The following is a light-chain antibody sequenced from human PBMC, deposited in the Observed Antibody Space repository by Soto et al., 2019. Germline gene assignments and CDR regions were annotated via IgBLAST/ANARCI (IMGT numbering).Light chain of an antibody. Sequence: DIVMTQSPLSLPVTPGEPASISCRSSHSLLHSNGYNYLDWYLQKPGQSPQLLIHFASNRASGVPDRFRGSGSGTDFTLKIGRVEAEDVGVYYCMQAIQPPRTFGQGTKLEIK. CDR2: FAS. V-gene: IGKV2-28*01. CDR3: MQAIQPPRT. CDR1: HSLLHSNGYNY. J-gene: IGKJ2*01.